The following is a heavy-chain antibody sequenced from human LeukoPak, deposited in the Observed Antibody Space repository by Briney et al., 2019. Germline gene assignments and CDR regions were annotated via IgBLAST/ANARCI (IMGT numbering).Heavy chain of an antibody. J-gene: IGHJ3*01. CDR3: TRHGRGSLNVFDV. CDR1: GFTLSGSA. CDR2: IRTEANSFAT. Sequence: QPGGSLKLSCAASGFTLSGSAMHWVRQASGKGLEWVGRIRTEANSFATAYAASVEGRFTISRDDSQNTAYLQMNSLKTEDTAVYYCTRHGRGSLNVFDVWGQGTMVTVSS. V-gene: IGHV3-73*01. D-gene: IGHD1-26*01.